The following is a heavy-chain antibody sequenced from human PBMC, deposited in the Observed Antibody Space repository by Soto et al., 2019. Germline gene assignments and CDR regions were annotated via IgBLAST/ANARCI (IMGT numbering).Heavy chain of an antibody. V-gene: IGHV4-59*01. CDR2: IYYSGST. D-gene: IGHD6-13*01. CDR3: ARAVAAGWFDP. J-gene: IGHJ5*02. Sequence: QVQLQESGPGLVKPSETLSLTCTVSGGSISSYYWSWIRQPPGKGLEWIGYIYYSGSTNYNPSLKSRVTISVDTSKNQFSLKLSSVTAADTAVYYCARAVAAGWFDPWGQGTLVTVSS. CDR1: GGSISSYY.